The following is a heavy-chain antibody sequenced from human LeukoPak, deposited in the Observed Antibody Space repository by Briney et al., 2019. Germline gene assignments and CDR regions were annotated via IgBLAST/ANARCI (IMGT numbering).Heavy chain of an antibody. CDR1: GFTFSTYG. CDR3: VKDLSVYCDSGGFDP. Sequence: PGGSLRLSCAASGFTFSTYGMHWVRQAPGKGLEWLAFVSCDGGNKYYVDSVKGRFTISRDNSKNTVYLQMNSLRAEDTAVYYCVKDLSVYCDSGGFDPWGQGTLVTVSS. D-gene: IGHD3-22*01. CDR2: VSCDGGNK. V-gene: IGHV3-30*18. J-gene: IGHJ5*02.